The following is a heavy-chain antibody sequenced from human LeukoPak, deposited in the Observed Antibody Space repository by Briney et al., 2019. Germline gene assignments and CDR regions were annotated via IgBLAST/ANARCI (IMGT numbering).Heavy chain of an antibody. CDR2: ISSDGGAM. V-gene: IGHV3-11*01. Sequence: GESLRLSCTASGFTFSDYYMTWIRQAPGKGLEWVSSISSDGGAMYYADSVKGRFTVSRDNARNSLYLQMNSLSAEDTAVYFCARAALLTGGGYHFDSWGQGTLVTVSS. D-gene: IGHD7-27*01. CDR3: ARAALLTGGGYHFDS. CDR1: GFTFSDYY. J-gene: IGHJ4*02.